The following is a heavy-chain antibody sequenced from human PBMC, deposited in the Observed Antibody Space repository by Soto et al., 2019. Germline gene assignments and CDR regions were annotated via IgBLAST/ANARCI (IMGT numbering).Heavy chain of an antibody. D-gene: IGHD3-3*01. CDR3: AKGRQSYDFWSGNWFDP. CDR2: ISGSGGST. CDR1: GFTFSSYA. Sequence: PGGSLRLSCEASGFTFSSYAMSWVRQAPGKGLDWFSVISGSGGSTYYADSVKGRFTISRYNSKNSLYLQMNSLRAEDTAVYYCAKGRQSYDFWSGNWFDPWGQGTLVTVSS. J-gene: IGHJ5*02. V-gene: IGHV3-23*01.